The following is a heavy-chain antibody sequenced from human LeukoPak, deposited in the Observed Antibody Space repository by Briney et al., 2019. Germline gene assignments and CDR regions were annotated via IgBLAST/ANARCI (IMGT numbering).Heavy chain of an antibody. D-gene: IGHD3-22*01. CDR2: MNPNSGNT. V-gene: IGHV1-8*01. CDR1: GYTFTSYD. Sequence: ASVKVSCKASGYTFTSYDINWVRQATGQGLEWMEWMNPNSGNTGYAQKFQGRVTMTRNTSISTAYMELSSLRSEDTAVYYCARALDYYDSSGYYLNWFDPWGQETLVTVSS. CDR3: ARALDYYDSSGYYLNWFDP. J-gene: IGHJ5*02.